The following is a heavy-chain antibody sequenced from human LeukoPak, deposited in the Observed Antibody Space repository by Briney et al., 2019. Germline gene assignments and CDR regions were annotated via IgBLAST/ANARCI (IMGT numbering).Heavy chain of an antibody. CDR2: IYYSGST. V-gene: IGHV4-59*01. Sequence: SETLSLTCTVSGGSISSYYWSWIRQPPGKGLEWIGYIYYSGSTNYNPSLKSRVTISVDTSKNQFSLKLSSVTAADTAVYYCARIPKTSTWWFDPWGQGTLVTVSS. J-gene: IGHJ5*02. CDR3: ARIPKTSTWWFDP. D-gene: IGHD2/OR15-2a*01. CDR1: GGSISSYY.